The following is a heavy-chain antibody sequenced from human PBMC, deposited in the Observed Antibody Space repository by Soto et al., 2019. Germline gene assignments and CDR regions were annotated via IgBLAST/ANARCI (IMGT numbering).Heavy chain of an antibody. D-gene: IGHD3-9*01. CDR2: ISGSGGST. CDR1: GFTFSRDA. CDR3: AKDIVHDILTGYPHYFDY. Sequence: HPGGSLRLSCAASGFTFSRDAMSWVRQAPGKGLEWVSAISGSGGSTYYADSVKGRFTISRDNSKNTLYLQMNSLRAEDTAVYYCAKDIVHDILTGYPHYFDYWGQGTLVTVSS. J-gene: IGHJ4*02. V-gene: IGHV3-23*01.